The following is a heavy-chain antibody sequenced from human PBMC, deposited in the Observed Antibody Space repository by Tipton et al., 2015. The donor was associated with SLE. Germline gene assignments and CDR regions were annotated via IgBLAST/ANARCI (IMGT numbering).Heavy chain of an antibody. D-gene: IGHD5-18*01. Sequence: SLRLSCAASGFTFSSYEMNWVRQAPGKGLEWVSYISSSGSTIYYADSVKGRVTISRDNSQNTLYLQMNGLRAEDTAVYYCARQGYKDWGQGTMVTVSS. CDR2: ISSSGSTI. J-gene: IGHJ1*01. CDR3: ARQGYKD. V-gene: IGHV3-48*03. CDR1: GFTFSSYE.